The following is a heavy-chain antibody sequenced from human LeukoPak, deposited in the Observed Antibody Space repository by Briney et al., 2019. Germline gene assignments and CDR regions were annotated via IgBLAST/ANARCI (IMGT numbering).Heavy chain of an antibody. CDR3: ARDGDSTVDFDY. V-gene: IGHV3-74*01. J-gene: IGHJ4*02. D-gene: IGHD1-14*01. CDR2: IDFDGTDT. Sequence: GGSLRLSCAASGFSFSNYWMHWVRQAPGKGLVWVSRIDFDGTDTVYADPVKGRFTISRDNAKNTLYLQMNSLKAEDTAVYYCARDGDSTVDFDYWGQGTLVTVSS. CDR1: GFSFSNYW.